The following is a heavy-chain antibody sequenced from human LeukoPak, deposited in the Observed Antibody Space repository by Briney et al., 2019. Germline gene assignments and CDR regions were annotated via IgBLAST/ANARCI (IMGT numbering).Heavy chain of an antibody. D-gene: IGHD3-10*01. CDR1: GGTFSSYA. Sequence: ASVKVSCKASGGTFSSYAISWVRQAPGQRLEWMGRIIPIFGTANYAQKFQGRVTITTDESTSTAYMELSSLRSEDTAVYYCANGSGSNFDYWGQGTLVTVSS. J-gene: IGHJ4*02. CDR2: IIPIFGTA. CDR3: ANGSGSNFDY. V-gene: IGHV1-69*05.